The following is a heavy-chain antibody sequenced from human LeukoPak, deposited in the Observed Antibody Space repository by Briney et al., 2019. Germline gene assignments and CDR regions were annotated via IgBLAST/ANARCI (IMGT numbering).Heavy chain of an antibody. D-gene: IGHD3/OR15-3a*01. J-gene: IGHJ3*02. CDR3: ARGLGEDWYQNEDAFDI. Sequence: GESLKISCKGSGYSFTSYWIGWVRQMPGKGLEWMGIIYPGDSDTRYSPSFQGQVTISADKSISTAYLQWSSLKASDTAIYYCARGLGEDWYQNEDAFDIWGQGTLVTVS. CDR1: GYSFTSYW. CDR2: IYPGDSDT. V-gene: IGHV5-51*01.